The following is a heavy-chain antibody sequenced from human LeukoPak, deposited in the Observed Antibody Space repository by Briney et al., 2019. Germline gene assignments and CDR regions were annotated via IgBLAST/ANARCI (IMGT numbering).Heavy chain of an antibody. Sequence: GGSLRLSCAASGFTFSRYSMNWVRQAPGKGLEWVAFIRNDGTNKYYAESVKGRFTVSRDNSKNTLYLQMNSLRAEDTAVYYCAKGTSYNWNDGWFDPWGNGILVTVSS. J-gene: IGHJ5*02. CDR3: AKGTSYNWNDGWFDP. CDR1: GFTFSRYS. CDR2: IRNDGTNK. D-gene: IGHD1-20*01. V-gene: IGHV3-30*02.